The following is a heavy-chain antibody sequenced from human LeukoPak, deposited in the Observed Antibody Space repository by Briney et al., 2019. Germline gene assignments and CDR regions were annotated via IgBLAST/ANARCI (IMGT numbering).Heavy chain of an antibody. CDR1: GFTFSSYG. D-gene: IGHD7-27*01. CDR3: AKESLALNWGFDY. CDR2: ISYGGSNK. V-gene: IGHV3-30*18. Sequence: GGSLRLSCAASGFTFSSYGMHWVRQAPGEGLEWVAVISYGGSNKYYADSVKGRFTISRDNSKNTLYRQMNSLRAEDTAVYYCAKESLALNWGFDYWGQGTLVTVSS. J-gene: IGHJ4*02.